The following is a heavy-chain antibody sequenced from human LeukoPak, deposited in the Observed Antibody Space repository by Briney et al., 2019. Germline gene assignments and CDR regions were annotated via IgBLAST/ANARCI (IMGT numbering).Heavy chain of an antibody. CDR2: ISYDGSNK. CDR1: GFTFSSYA. Sequence: PGGSLRLSCAASGFTFSSYAMHWVRQAPGKGLEWVAVISYDGSNKYYADSVKGRFTISRDNSKNTLYLQMNSLRAEDTAVYHCARWADYWGQGTLVTVSS. V-gene: IGHV3-30*04. CDR3: ARWADY. J-gene: IGHJ4*02.